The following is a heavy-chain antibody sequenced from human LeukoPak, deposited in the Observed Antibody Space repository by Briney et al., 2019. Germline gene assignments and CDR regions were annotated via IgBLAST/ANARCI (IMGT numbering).Heavy chain of an antibody. CDR2: IYYSGST. Sequence: SETLSLTCTVSGCSISSSSYYWGWIRQPPGKGLEWIGSIYYSGSTYYNPSLKSRVTISVDTSKNQFSLKLSSVTAADTAVYYCASLAEYSSSSGVSDNWFEPWGQGTLVTVSS. D-gene: IGHD6-6*01. J-gene: IGHJ5*02. V-gene: IGHV4-39*01. CDR1: GCSISSSSYY. CDR3: ASLAEYSSSSGVSDNWFEP.